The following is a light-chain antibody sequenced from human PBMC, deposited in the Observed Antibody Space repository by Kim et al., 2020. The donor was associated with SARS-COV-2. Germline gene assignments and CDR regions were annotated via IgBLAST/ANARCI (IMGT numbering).Light chain of an antibody. V-gene: IGKV3-20*01. CDR2: GAS. CDR3: QQYGSSPVT. CDR1: QSVSSTY. Sequence: EIVLTQSPGTLSLSPGERATLSCRASQSVSSTYLAWYQQKPGQPPRLLIYGASSRATGVPDRFSGSGSGTDFTLTVSRLEPEDFAVYYCQQYGSSPVTFGQGTRLEIK. J-gene: IGKJ5*01.